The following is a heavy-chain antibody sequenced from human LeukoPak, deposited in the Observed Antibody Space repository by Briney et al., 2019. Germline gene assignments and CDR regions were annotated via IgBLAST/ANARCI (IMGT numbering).Heavy chain of an antibody. CDR1: GGTFSSYA. Sequence: ASVKVSCKASGGTFSSYAISWVRQAPGQGLEWMGGIIPIFGTANYAQKFQGRVTITADESTSTAYMELSSLRSEDTAVYYCARDHGYYDSSGYQHYWGQGTLVTVSS. V-gene: IGHV1-69*13. J-gene: IGHJ4*02. CDR2: IIPIFGTA. D-gene: IGHD3-22*01. CDR3: ARDHGYYDSSGYQHY.